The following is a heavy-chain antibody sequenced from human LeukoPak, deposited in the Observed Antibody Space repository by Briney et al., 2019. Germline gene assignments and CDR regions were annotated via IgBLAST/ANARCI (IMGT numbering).Heavy chain of an antibody. Sequence: SVQVSCKASGFTFTSSAVQWVRQARGQRLEWIGWIVVGSGNTNYAQKFQERVTITRDMSTSTAYMELSSLRSEDTAVYYCAAGAQWELNYYYYGMDVWGQGTTVTVSS. CDR3: AAGAQWELNYYYYGMDV. J-gene: IGHJ6*02. CDR2: IVVGSGNT. D-gene: IGHD1-26*01. V-gene: IGHV1-58*01. CDR1: GFTFTSSA.